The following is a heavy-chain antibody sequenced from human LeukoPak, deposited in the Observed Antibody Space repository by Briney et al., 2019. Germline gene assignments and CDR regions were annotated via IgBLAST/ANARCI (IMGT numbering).Heavy chain of an antibody. CDR1: GGSISSSSYY. V-gene: IGHV3-66*01. D-gene: IGHD6-13*01. CDR3: ARDVSVGAAGAHYYYYYGMDV. Sequence: LSLTCTVSGGSISSSSYYWGWIRQPPGKGLEWVSVIYSGGSTYYADSVKGRFTISRDNSKNTLYLQMNSLRAEDTAVYYCARDVSVGAAGAHYYYYYGMDVWGQGTTVTVSS. J-gene: IGHJ6*02. CDR2: IYSGGST.